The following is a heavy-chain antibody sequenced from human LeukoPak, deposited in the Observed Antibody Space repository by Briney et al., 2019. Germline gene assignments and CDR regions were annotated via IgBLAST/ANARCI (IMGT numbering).Heavy chain of an antibody. J-gene: IGHJ4*02. CDR2: ISGSGGST. Sequence: GGSLRPSCAASGFTFSSYAMSWVRQAPGKGLEWVSAISGSGGSTYYADSVKGRFTISRDNSKNTLYLQMNSLRAEDTAVYYCAKAPLRITTIVVVITTEFDYWGQGTLVTVSS. CDR1: GFTFSSYA. CDR3: AKAPLRITTIVVVITTEFDY. D-gene: IGHD3-22*01. V-gene: IGHV3-23*01.